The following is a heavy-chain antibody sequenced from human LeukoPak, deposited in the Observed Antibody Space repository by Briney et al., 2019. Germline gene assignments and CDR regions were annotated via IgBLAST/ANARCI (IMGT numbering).Heavy chain of an antibody. V-gene: IGHV3-43*01. Sequence: GGSLRLSCAASGFTFDDYTMHWVRQAPGKGMEWVSLISWYGGSTYYADSVKGRFTISRDHSKNSLYLQMNSLRTEDTALYYCAKGVGATNIDYWGQGTLVTVSS. J-gene: IGHJ4*02. CDR1: GFTFDDYT. CDR2: ISWYGGST. D-gene: IGHD1-26*01. CDR3: AKGVGATNIDY.